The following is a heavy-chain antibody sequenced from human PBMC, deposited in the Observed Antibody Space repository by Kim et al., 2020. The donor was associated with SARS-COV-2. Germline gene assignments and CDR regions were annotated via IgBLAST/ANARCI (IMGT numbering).Heavy chain of an antibody. V-gene: IGHV3-74*01. D-gene: IGHD1-26*01. CDR1: GFTFSSYW. CDR3: ARGVYVREGLVFDY. Sequence: GGSLRLSCAASGFTFSSYWMHWVRQAPGKGLVWVSRINSDGSSTSYADSVKGRFTISRDNAKNTLYLQMNSLRAEDTAVYYCARGVYVREGLVFDYWGQGTLVTVSS. CDR2: INSDGSST. J-gene: IGHJ4*02.